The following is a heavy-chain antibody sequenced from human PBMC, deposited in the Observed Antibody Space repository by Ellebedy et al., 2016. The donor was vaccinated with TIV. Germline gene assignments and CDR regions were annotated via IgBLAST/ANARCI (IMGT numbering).Heavy chain of an antibody. J-gene: IGHJ4*02. Sequence: MPGGSLRLSCTVSGGSISSSSYYWGWIRPPPGMGLKWIGSNCYGGSPYYNPSLQSRVTISVDTSKNQFTLKLSSATAADTAVYNCARHPLEWQVGPIYFDYWGQGTMVTVSS. CDR2: NCYGGSP. CDR1: GGSISSSSYY. D-gene: IGHD6-19*01. CDR3: ARHPLEWQVGPIYFDY. V-gene: IGHV4-39*01.